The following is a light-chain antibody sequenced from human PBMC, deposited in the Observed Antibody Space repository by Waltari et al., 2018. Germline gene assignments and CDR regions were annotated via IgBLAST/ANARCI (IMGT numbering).Light chain of an antibody. CDR1: QIVTRA. J-gene: IGKJ1*01. Sequence: SCKTSQIVTRALAWYEQKTGQAPRLRIYGSSNRATGIPDRFSGSGSGTDFSLTISSLEPEDFAVYYCQHYLRLPVTFGQGTKVEVK. CDR3: QHYLRLPVT. V-gene: IGKV3-20*01. CDR2: GSS.